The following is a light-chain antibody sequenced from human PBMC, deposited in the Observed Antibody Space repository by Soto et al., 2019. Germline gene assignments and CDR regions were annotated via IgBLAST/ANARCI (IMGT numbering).Light chain of an antibody. V-gene: IGKV1-6*01. CDR3: LQLYNFSWT. CDR1: QGIGND. Sequence: AIQLTQSPSSLSASVGDRVTISCRASQGIGNDLAWYQQKPGKAPRLLIFAASNLQSGVPSRFSGSGSGTDFTLTISRLQPEDFATYYCLQLYNFSWTFGQGTKVEFK. J-gene: IGKJ1*01. CDR2: AAS.